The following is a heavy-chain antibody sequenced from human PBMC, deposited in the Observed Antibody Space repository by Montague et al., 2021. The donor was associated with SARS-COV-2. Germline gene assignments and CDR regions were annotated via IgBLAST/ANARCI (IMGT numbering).Heavy chain of an antibody. J-gene: IGHJ4*02. Sequence: SETLSLTCAVYGGSFSAHSWSWIRQSPGKGLEWIGEINHRGSTTYMSSLRSRVTTSVDTSKNQFSLKMSSVTAADTAVYYCARGARQGYGFRLGSFDSWGQGTLVTVSS. CDR2: INHRGST. CDR3: ARGARQGYGFRLGSFDS. D-gene: IGHD3-10*01. CDR1: GGSFSAHS. V-gene: IGHV4-34*01.